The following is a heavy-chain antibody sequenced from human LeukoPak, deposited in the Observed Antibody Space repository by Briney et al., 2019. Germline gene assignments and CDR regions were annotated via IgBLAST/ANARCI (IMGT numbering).Heavy chain of an antibody. CDR3: ARRYSSSWAYFDY. J-gene: IGHJ4*02. CDR2: IYYSGST. D-gene: IGHD6-13*01. V-gene: IGHV4-59*08. Sequence: SETLSLTCNVSGGSISSYYWSWIRQPPGKGLEWIGYIYYSGSTNYNPSLKSRVTISVDTSKNQFSLKLGSVTAADTAVYYCARRYSSSWAYFDYWGQGTLVTVSS. CDR1: GGSISSYY.